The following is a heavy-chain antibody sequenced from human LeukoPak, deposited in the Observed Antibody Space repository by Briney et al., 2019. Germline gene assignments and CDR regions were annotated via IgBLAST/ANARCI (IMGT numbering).Heavy chain of an antibody. CDR1: GYTFTSYD. CDR3: ARRIIVGAKTRRFYFDY. J-gene: IGHJ4*02. CDR2: MNPNSGNT. D-gene: IGHD1-26*01. Sequence: GASVKVSCKASGYTFTSYDINWVRQATGQGLEWMGWMNPNSGNTGYAQKFQGRVTITRNTSISTAYMELSSLRSEDTAVYYCARRIIVGAKTRRFYFDYWGQGTLVTVSS. V-gene: IGHV1-8*03.